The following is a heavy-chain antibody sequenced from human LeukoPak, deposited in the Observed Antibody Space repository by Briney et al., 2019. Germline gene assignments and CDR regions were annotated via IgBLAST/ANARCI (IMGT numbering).Heavy chain of an antibody. CDR3: ARDLSYYFGSQTSTLDV. V-gene: IGHV4-31*03. CDR2: IYYTGSV. CDR1: GASTTTGGYY. J-gene: IGHJ6*02. D-gene: IGHD3-10*01. Sequence: SETLSLTCTISGASTTTGGYYWTWIRQPPGEGLEWIGYIYYTGSVDYNASLKSRLTISLDTSKNRFSLKLNSVTAADTAVYYCARDLSYYFGSQTSTLDVWGQGTAVTVSS.